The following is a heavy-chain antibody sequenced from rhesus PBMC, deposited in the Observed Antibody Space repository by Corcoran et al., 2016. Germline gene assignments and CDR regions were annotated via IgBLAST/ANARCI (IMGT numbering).Heavy chain of an antibody. D-gene: IGHD6-25*01. CDR1: GGSISSSY. V-gene: IGHV4-169*02. CDR2: IYGSGSST. CDR3: ASEGAAAPFDY. Sequence: QLQLQESGPGLVKPSETLSVTCVVSGGSISSSYWSWIRQAPGKGLEWIGYIYGSGSSTNYHPSLKSRGTLSVDTSKNQLSLKLSSVTAADTAVYYCASEGAAAPFDYWGQGVLVTVSS. J-gene: IGHJ4*01.